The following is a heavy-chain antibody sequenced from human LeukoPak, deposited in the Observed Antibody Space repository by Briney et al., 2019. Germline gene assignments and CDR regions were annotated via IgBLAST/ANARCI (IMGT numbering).Heavy chain of an antibody. J-gene: IGHJ6*03. Sequence: SGGSLRLSCAASGFTFSGSIMHWVRQASGKGLEWVGRIKSKANSYATAYAASVKGRFTISRDDSKNTAYLQMDSLKTEDTAIYYCSTKTQQLASYYYYMDVWGKGTTVTVSS. CDR2: IKSKANSYAT. D-gene: IGHD1-1*01. V-gene: IGHV3-73*01. CDR3: STKTQQLASYYYYMDV. CDR1: GFTFSGSI.